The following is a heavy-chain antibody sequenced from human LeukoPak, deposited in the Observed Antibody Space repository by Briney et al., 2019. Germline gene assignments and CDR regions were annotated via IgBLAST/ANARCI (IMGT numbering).Heavy chain of an antibody. V-gene: IGHV1-18*01. D-gene: IGHD5-12*01. Sequence: ASVKVSCKASGYTFTSYGISWVRQAPGQGLEWMGWISAYNGNTNYAQKLQGRVTMTTDTSTSTAYMELRSLRSDDTAVYYCARVRGYGYDEFDLPDYWGQGTLVTVSS. CDR1: GYTFTSYG. J-gene: IGHJ4*02. CDR3: ARVRGYGYDEFDLPDY. CDR2: ISAYNGNT.